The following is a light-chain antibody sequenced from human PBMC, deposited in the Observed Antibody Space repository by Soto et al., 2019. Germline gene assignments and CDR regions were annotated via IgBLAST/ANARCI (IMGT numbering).Light chain of an antibody. CDR3: SSYTTSNTRQIV. Sequence: QSALTQPASVSGSPGQSITISCTGTSSDVGGYNYVSWYQYHPGKAPKLMIYDVSFRPAGVSNRFSGSKSVNTASLTISGLKPEDEADYYCSSYTTSNTRQIVFGTGTKVTVL. V-gene: IGLV2-14*03. CDR1: SSDVGGYNY. J-gene: IGLJ1*01. CDR2: DVS.